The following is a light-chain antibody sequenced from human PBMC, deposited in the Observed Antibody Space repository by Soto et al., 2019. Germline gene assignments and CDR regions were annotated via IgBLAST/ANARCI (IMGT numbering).Light chain of an antibody. CDR3: QQYTSPPRT. V-gene: IGKV3-20*01. CDR1: QSITSH. Sequence: EIVLTQSPGTLSLSPGERATLSCRASQSITSHLAWYQQKPGQAPRLLIYGASIRITGIPDRFSGSGSGTDFTLTISRLEPEDFAMYYCQQYTSPPRTFGQGTKVEIK. CDR2: GAS. J-gene: IGKJ1*01.